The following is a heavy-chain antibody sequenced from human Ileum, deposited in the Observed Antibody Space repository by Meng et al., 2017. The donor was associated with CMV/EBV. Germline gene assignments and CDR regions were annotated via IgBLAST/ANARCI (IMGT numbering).Heavy chain of an antibody. J-gene: IGHJ3*02. CDR1: GGSISSSY. CDR3: ARENYHATSGLTDGFDI. Sequence: SETLSLTCTVSGGSISSSYWSWVRQPPGKGLEWIGYIYYSGTTKYNPSLSRRVTISVDRSKNQFSVKVRSVTAAYTAVYYCARENYHATSGLTDGFDIWGQGTMVTVSS. D-gene: IGHD3-22*01. CDR2: IYYSGTT. V-gene: IGHV4-59*12.